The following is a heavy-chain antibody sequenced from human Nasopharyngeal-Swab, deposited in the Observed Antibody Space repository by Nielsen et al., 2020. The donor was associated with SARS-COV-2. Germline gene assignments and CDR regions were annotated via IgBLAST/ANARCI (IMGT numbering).Heavy chain of an antibody. CDR2: ISWNSGSI. CDR1: GFTFDDYA. Sequence: GGSLRLSCAASGFTFDDYAMHWVRQAPGKGLERVSGISWNSGSIGYADSVKGRFTISRDNAKNSLYLQMNSLRAEDTALYYCAKETDSSFDYWGQGTLVTVSS. V-gene: IGHV3-9*01. D-gene: IGHD3-22*01. J-gene: IGHJ4*02. CDR3: AKETDSSFDY.